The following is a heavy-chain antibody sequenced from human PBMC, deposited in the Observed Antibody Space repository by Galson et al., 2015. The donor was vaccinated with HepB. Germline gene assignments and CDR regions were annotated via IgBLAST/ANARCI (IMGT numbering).Heavy chain of an antibody. J-gene: IGHJ4*02. CDR1: FSSYW. D-gene: IGHD2/OR15-2a*01. Sequence: FSSYWMHWVRQAPGKGLVWVSRIYSDGSSTNYADSVKGRFTISRDNAKNTLYLQMNSLRAEDTAVYYCGRGISTAIDSWGQGTLVTVSS. V-gene: IGHV3-74*01. CDR3: GRGISTAIDS. CDR2: IYSDGSST.